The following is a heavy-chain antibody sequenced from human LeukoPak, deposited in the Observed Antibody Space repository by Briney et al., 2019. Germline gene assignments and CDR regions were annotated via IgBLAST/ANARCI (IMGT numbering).Heavy chain of an antibody. CDR3: AREDGYCSGGNCYSYFDS. V-gene: IGHV3-7*01. D-gene: IGHD2-15*01. Sequence: PGGSLRLSCAASGFTFSHFWMSWVRQAPGKGLEWVAYIKKTGSKTYYVDSVKGRFTITRDNTRNSLFLQMYSLRAEDTAVYFCAREDGYCSGGNCYSYFDSWGQGTLVTVSS. CDR1: GFTFSHFW. J-gene: IGHJ4*02. CDR2: IKKTGSKT.